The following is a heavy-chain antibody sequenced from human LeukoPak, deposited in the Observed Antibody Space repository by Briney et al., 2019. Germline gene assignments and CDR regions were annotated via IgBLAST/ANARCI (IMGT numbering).Heavy chain of an antibody. CDR2: ISASNGDT. Sequence: ASVKVSCRASGFTFSNYDITWVRQAPGQGLEWMGRISASNGDTNYAQSLQGRVTMTTDTSTSTVYMEVRRLRSDDTAMYYCARDPYHRLGPPLDLWGQGTLVTVSS. J-gene: IGHJ4*02. V-gene: IGHV1-18*01. CDR1: GFTFSNYD. CDR3: ARDPYHRLGPPLDL. D-gene: IGHD2-2*01.